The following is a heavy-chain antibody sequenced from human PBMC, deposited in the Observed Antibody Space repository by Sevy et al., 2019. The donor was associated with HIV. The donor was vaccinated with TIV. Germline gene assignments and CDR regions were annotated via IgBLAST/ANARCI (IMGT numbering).Heavy chain of an antibody. CDR2: MNPNSGNT. CDR1: GYTFTSYD. CDR3: AREYGSGSYYNVDPRYYHYYGMDV. J-gene: IGHJ6*02. V-gene: IGHV1-8*01. D-gene: IGHD3-10*01. Sequence: ASVKVSCKASGYTFTSYDINWVRQATGQGLEWMGWMNPNSGNTGYAQKFQGRVTMTRNTSISTAYMELSSLRSEDTAVYYCAREYGSGSYYNVDPRYYHYYGMDVWGQGTTVTVSS.